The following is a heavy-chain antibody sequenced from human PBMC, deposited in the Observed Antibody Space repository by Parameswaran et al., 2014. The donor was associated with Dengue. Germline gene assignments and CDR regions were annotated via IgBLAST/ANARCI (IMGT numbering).Heavy chain of an antibody. CDR3: ARGGDYYGSGSIDY. Sequence: GESLKISCAASGFTFSSYSMNWVRQAPGKGLEWVSSISSSSSYIYYADSVKGRFTISRDNAKNSLYLQMNSLRAEDTAVYYCARGGDYYGSGSIDYWGQGTLVTVSS. CDR1: GFTFSSYS. J-gene: IGHJ4*02. CDR2: ISSSSSYI. D-gene: IGHD3-10*01. V-gene: IGHV3-21*01.